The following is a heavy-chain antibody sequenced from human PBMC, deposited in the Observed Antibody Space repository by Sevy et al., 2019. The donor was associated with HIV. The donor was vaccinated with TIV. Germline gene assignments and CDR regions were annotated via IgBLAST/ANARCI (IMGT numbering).Heavy chain of an antibody. CDR2: IYTSGST. V-gene: IGHV4-61*02. CDR3: ARGDYYAFDI. CDR1: GGSISSGSYY. Sequence: SETLSLTCTVSGGSISSGSYYWSWIRQPAGKGLEWIGRIYTSGSTNYNPSLKSRVTMSVDTSKNQFSLKLSSVTAADTAVYYCARGDYYAFDIWGQGTMVTVSS. J-gene: IGHJ3*02. D-gene: IGHD4-17*01.